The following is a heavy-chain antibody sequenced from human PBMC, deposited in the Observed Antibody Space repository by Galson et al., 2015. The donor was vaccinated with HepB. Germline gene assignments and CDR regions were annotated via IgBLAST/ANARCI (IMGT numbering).Heavy chain of an antibody. D-gene: IGHD3-22*01. Sequence: SVKVSCKVSGYTLTELSIHWVRQAPGIGLEWMGNFDPETGDTTSDQRFQGRVTMTEDTSTDTAYMELRGLRFDDTAIYYCTTMYSSGWFDSWGQGTLVTVSS. CDR3: TTMYSSGWFDS. J-gene: IGHJ5*01. CDR1: GYTLTELS. CDR2: FDPETGDT. V-gene: IGHV1-24*01.